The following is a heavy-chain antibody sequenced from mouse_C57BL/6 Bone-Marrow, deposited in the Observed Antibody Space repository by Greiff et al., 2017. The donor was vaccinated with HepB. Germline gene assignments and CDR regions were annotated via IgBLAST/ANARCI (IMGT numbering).Heavy chain of an antibody. J-gene: IGHJ2*01. Sequence: VQLKESGPGLVKPSQSLSLTCSVTGYSITSGYYWNWIRQFPGNKLEWMGYISYDGSNNYNPSLKNRISITRDTSKNQFFLKLNSVTTEDTATYYCARAGGYWGQGTTLTVSS. CDR2: ISYDGSN. CDR1: GYSITSGYY. V-gene: IGHV3-6*01. CDR3: ARAGGY.